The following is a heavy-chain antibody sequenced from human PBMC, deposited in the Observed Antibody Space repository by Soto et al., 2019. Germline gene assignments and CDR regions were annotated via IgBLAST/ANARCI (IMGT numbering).Heavy chain of an antibody. CDR3: ARDRYGDYLIDY. V-gene: IGHV3-48*01. Sequence: EVELVESGGGLIQPGGSLRLSCAASGLTFSSYSMNWVRQAPGKGLEWVSYISSVGITIHYADSVKGRFTISRDNAKSSLYLQMNSLRAEDTGVYYCARDRYGDYLIDYWGQGTLVTVSS. CDR2: ISSVGITI. D-gene: IGHD4-17*01. J-gene: IGHJ4*02. CDR1: GLTFSSYS.